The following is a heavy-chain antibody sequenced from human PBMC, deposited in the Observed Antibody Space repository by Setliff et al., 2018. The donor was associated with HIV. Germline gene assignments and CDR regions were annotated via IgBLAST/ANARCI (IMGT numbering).Heavy chain of an antibody. V-gene: IGHV3-66*02. Sequence: GGSLRLSCAASGFTVSSNYMSWVRQAPGKGLEWVSVIYGGGTTHYADSVKGRFTISRDKSKNTVYLQMNSLRVEDTAVYYSARELYREWDYWGQGTLVTVSS. CDR1: GFTVSSNY. CDR3: ARELYREWDY. J-gene: IGHJ4*02. D-gene: IGHD3-10*01. CDR2: IYGGGTT.